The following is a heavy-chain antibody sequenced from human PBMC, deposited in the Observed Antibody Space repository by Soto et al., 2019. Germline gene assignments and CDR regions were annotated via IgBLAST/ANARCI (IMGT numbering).Heavy chain of an antibody. V-gene: IGHV3-23*01. J-gene: IGHJ4*02. CDR2: ISGSGDST. CDR1: GFTFSSYA. CDR3: AFDSSSWPLDY. Sequence: EVQLLESGGALVQPGGSLRLSCAASGFTFSSYAMTWVRQAPGKGLQWVSAISGSGDSTYYADSVQGRFTISRDNSKNTLYLQMNSLRAEDTAVYYCAFDSSSWPLDYWGQGTLVTVSS. D-gene: IGHD6-13*01.